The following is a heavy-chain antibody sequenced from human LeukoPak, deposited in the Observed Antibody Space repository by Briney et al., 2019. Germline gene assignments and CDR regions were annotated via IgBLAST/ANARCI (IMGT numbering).Heavy chain of an antibody. D-gene: IGHD2-2*01. CDR2: ISASGDSS. J-gene: IGHJ4*02. Sequence: GGSLRFSCAASGFTFSSYAMSWVRQAPGKGLEWVSTISASGDSSYYADSVKGWFTISRDNSKNTLGLQVNSLRAEDTAIYYCANTEPGYCTTTSCLKSDYWGQGTLVTVSS. V-gene: IGHV3-23*01. CDR3: ANTEPGYCTTTSCLKSDY. CDR1: GFTFSSYA.